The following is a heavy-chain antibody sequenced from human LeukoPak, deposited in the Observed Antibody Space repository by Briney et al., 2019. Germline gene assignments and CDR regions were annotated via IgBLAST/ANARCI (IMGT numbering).Heavy chain of an antibody. CDR3: STGTRCGDYTYYYYYYMDV. Sequence: PSETLSLTCAVYGGSFSGYYWSWIRQPPGKGLEWIGEINHSGSTNYNPSLKSRVTISVDTSKNQFSLKLSSVTAADTAVYYCSTGTRCGDYTYYYYYYMDVWGRGTTVTVSS. D-gene: IGHD4-17*01. CDR2: INHSGST. J-gene: IGHJ6*03. CDR1: GGSFSGYY. V-gene: IGHV4-34*01.